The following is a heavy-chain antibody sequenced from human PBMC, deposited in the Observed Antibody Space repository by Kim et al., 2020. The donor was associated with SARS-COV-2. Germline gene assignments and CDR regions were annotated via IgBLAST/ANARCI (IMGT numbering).Heavy chain of an antibody. V-gene: IGHV4-34*01. D-gene: IGHD1-20*01. Sequence: SETLSLTCAVYGGSFSGYYWSWIRQPPGKGLEWIGEINHSGSTNYNPSLKSRVTISVDTSKNQFSLKLSSVTAADTAVYYCARGTHITGTTGDYWGQGTLVTVSS. CDR1: GGSFSGYY. CDR3: ARGTHITGTTGDY. CDR2: INHSGST. J-gene: IGHJ4*02.